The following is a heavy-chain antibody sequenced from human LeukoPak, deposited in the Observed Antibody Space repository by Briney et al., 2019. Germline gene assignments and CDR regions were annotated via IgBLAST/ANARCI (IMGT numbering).Heavy chain of an antibody. Sequence: SETLSLTCTVSGGSIRSSSYYWVWLRQPPGKGLEWIGSIYYTGSIYYNPSLKSRVTISVDTSKNQFSLKLSSVTAADTAVYYCARVSVVVGVGCIDYLGQGNLVNGSS. CDR1: GGSIRSSSYY. V-gene: IGHV4-39*07. D-gene: IGHD2-15*01. J-gene: IGHJ4*01. CDR3: ARVSVVVGVGCIDY. CDR2: IYYTGSI.